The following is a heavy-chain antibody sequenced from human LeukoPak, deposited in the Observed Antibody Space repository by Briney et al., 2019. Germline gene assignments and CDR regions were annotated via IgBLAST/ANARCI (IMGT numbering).Heavy chain of an antibody. CDR2: IYSGGST. CDR3: ARESQGWFDP. J-gene: IGHJ5*02. V-gene: IGHV3-53*01. Sequence: GGSLRLSCAASGFTFSSYGMSWVRQAPGKGLEWVSVIYSGGSTYYADSVKGRFTISRDNSKSTLYLQMNSLRAEDTAVYYCARESQGWFDPWGQGTLVTVSS. CDR1: GFTFSSYG.